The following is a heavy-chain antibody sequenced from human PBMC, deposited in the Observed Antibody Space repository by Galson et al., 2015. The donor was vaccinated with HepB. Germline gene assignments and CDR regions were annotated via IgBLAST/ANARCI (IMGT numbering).Heavy chain of an antibody. V-gene: IGHV3-30*14. D-gene: IGHD4-11*01. CDR1: GFTFSSYA. CDR2: ISYDGSNK. Sequence: SLRLSCAASGFTFSSYAMHWVRQAPGKGLEWVAVISYDGSNKYYADSVKGRFTISRDNSKNTLYLQMNSLRAEDTAVYYCARVRPIPGMTTVTSDYYGMDVWGQGTTVTVSS. J-gene: IGHJ6*02. CDR3: ARVRPIPGMTTVTSDYYGMDV.